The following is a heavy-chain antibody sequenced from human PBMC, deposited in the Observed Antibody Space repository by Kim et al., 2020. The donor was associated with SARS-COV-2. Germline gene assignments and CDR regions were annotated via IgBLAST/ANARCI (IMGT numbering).Heavy chain of an antibody. V-gene: IGHV4-59*08. CDR3: ARHTQNPYYYDSSGYYGWFDP. J-gene: IGHJ5*02. Sequence: SETLSLTCTVSGGSISSYYWGWIRQPPGKGLEWIGYIYYSGSTNYNPSLKSRVTISVDTSKNQFSLKLSSVTAADTAVYYCARHTQNPYYYDSSGYYGWFDPWGQGTLVTVSS. CDR2: IYYSGST. CDR1: GGSISSYY. D-gene: IGHD3-22*01.